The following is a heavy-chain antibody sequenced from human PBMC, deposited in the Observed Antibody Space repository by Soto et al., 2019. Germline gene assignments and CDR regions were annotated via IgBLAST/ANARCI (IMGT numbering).Heavy chain of an antibody. J-gene: IGHJ1*01. Sequence: DVQLSESGGGLIQPGGTLRLSCAASGFKFSTYTLTWVRQAPGKGLEWVSSIKTNGDKYYADSVKGGFTISRDNSKDTVFLLMNGLTVEDTSKYYCAQDLATGSDGIDHRCEGTTVTVSS. CDR3: AQDLATGSDGIDH. V-gene: IGHV3-23*01. CDR2: IKTNGDK. CDR1: GFKFSTYT. D-gene: IGHD1-1*01.